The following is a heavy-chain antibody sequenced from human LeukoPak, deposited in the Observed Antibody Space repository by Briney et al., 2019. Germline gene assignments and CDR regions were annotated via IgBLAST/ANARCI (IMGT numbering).Heavy chain of an antibody. Sequence: ASVKVSCKASGYTFTSYGISWVRQAPGQGLEWMGWISAYNGNTNYAQKLQGRVTMTTDTSTSTAYMELRSLRSDDTAVYYCARDLRYCSSTSCYSVDNWFDPWGQGTLVTVSS. CDR1: GYTFTSYG. D-gene: IGHD2-2*01. J-gene: IGHJ5*02. CDR2: ISAYNGNT. V-gene: IGHV1-18*01. CDR3: ARDLRYCSSTSCYSVDNWFDP.